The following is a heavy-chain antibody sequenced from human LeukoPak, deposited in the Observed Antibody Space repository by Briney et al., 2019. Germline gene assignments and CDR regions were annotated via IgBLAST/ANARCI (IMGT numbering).Heavy chain of an antibody. V-gene: IGHV1-69*05. Sequence: SVKVSCKASGGTFSSYAISWVRQAPGQGLEWMGGISPIFGTANYAQKFQGRVTITTDESTSTAYMELSSLRSEGTAVYYCARGPELERFDYWGQGTLVTVSS. CDR2: ISPIFGTA. CDR3: ARGPELERFDY. J-gene: IGHJ4*02. D-gene: IGHD1-1*01. CDR1: GGTFSSYA.